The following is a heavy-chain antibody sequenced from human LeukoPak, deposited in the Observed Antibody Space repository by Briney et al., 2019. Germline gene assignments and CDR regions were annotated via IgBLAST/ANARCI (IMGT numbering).Heavy chain of an antibody. CDR1: GFTFSSYV. D-gene: IGHD1-26*01. CDR3: AKEYSGRDPWWFDP. CDR2: INGSGGST. J-gene: IGHJ5*02. V-gene: IGHV3-23*01. Sequence: GASLRLSCAGSGFTFSSYVMTWVRQAPGKGLEWVSAINGSGGSTYYADSVKGRSTIFRDNSKNTLYLQMNSLRAEDTAVYYCAKEYSGRDPWWFDPWGQGTLVTVSS.